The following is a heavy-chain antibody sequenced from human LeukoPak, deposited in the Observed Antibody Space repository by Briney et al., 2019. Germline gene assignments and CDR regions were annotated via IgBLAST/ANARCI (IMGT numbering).Heavy chain of an antibody. CDR3: ARDKNTIMVPTFDY. D-gene: IGHD4/OR15-4a*01. V-gene: IGHV3-48*02. CDR2: ISSRSSTI. J-gene: IGHJ4*02. CDR1: GFTFSSYN. Sequence: GGSLRLSCAASGFTFSSYNMNWVRQAPGKGLEWVSYISSRSSTIYYADSVKGRFTISRDNAKNSLYLQMNSLRDEDTAVYYCARDKNTIMVPTFDYWGQGTLVTVPS.